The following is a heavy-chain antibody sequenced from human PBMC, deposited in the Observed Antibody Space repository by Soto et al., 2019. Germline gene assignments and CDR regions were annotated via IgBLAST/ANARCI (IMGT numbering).Heavy chain of an antibody. CDR2: IIPIFGTA. D-gene: IGHD2-2*02. CDR1: GGTFSSYA. CDR3: ASPYCSSTSCYSGSQFDY. V-gene: IGHV1-69*13. J-gene: IGHJ4*02. Sequence: SVKVSCKASGGTFSSYAISWVRQAPGQGLEWMGGIIPIFGTANYAQKFQGRVTITADESTSTAYMELSSLRSEDTAVYYCASPYCSSTSCYSGSQFDYWGQGXLVTVSS.